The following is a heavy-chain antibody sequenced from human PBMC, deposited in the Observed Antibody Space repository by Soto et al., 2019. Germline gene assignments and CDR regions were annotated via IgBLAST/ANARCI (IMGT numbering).Heavy chain of an antibody. CDR2: IYSGGST. Sequence: PGGSLRLSCAASGFTVSSNYMSWVRQAPGKGLEWVSVIYSGGSTYYADSVKGRFTISRDNSKNTLYLQMNSLRAEDTAVYYCAREYCIGGSCYTRDKADGSHPWGLGTLVSVSS. D-gene: IGHD2-15*01. CDR3: AREYCIGGSCYTRDKADGSHP. J-gene: IGHJ5*02. CDR1: GFTVSSNY. V-gene: IGHV3-66*01.